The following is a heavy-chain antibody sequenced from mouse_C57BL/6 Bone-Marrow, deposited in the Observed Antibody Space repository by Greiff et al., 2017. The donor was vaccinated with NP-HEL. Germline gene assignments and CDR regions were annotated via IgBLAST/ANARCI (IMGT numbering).Heavy chain of an antibody. J-gene: IGHJ3*01. CDR2: IDPETGGT. CDR1: GYTFTDYE. CDR3: TGSSNYPAWFAY. D-gene: IGHD2-5*01. Sequence: SGAELVRPGASVTLSCKASGYTFTDYEMHWVKQTPVHGLEWIGAIDPETGGTAYNQKFKGKAILTADKSSSTAYMELRSLTSEDSAVYYCTGSSNYPAWFAYWGQGTLVTVSA. V-gene: IGHV1-15*01.